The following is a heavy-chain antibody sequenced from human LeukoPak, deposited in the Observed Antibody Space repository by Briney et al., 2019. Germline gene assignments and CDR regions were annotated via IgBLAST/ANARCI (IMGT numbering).Heavy chain of an antibody. CDR3: ARVAQYDFWSGYYRFDY. Sequence: SQTLSLTCTVSGGSISSGSYYWSWIRQPAGKGLEWIGRIYTSGSTNYNPSLKSRVTISVDTSKNQFSLKLSSVTAADTAVYYCARVAQYDFWSGYYRFDYWGQGTLVTVSS. J-gene: IGHJ4*02. D-gene: IGHD3-3*01. V-gene: IGHV4-61*02. CDR1: GGSISSGSYY. CDR2: IYTSGST.